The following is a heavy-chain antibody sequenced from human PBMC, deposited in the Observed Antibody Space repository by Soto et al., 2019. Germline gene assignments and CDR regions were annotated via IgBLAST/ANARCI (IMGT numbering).Heavy chain of an antibody. CDR1: GGTFSSYA. J-gene: IGHJ6*02. Sequence: QVQLVQSGAEVKKPGSSVRVSCKASGGTFSSYAISWVRQAPGQGLEWMGGIIPIFGTEDYAQKFQGRITITADESTSTAYMELSSPRSEDTAVYYCARDRIAGSKYYYGMDVWGQGTTVTVSS. CDR2: IIPIFGTE. CDR3: ARDRIAGSKYYYGMDV. D-gene: IGHD6-13*01. V-gene: IGHV1-69*01.